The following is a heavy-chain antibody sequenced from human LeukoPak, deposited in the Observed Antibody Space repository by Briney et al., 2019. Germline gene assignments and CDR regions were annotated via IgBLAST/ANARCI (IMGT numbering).Heavy chain of an antibody. Sequence: AGGSLRLSCAASGFTFSDYWMHWVRQTPGKGLVWVSRINSDGSTTSYADSVKGRFTVSRDNAKNTLYLQMDSLRAEDTAVYYCASNSGWRFDYWGQGILLTVSS. V-gene: IGHV3-74*01. D-gene: IGHD1-1*01. CDR1: GFTFSDYW. CDR3: ASNSGWRFDY. J-gene: IGHJ4*02. CDR2: INSDGSTT.